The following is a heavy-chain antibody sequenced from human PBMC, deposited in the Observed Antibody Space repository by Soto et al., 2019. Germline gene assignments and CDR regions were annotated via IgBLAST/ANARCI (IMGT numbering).Heavy chain of an antibody. CDR3: ARESGDWPLNWFDP. CDR1: GFNFSNHW. D-gene: IGHD2-21*02. Sequence: PGWSLRLSCAASGFNFSNHWMHWARQRPGEGLVWVSRITSDGKSKAYAESVKGRFAISRDNAKNTLYLQMNGLTAEDTAVYYCARESGDWPLNWFDPWGLGTLVTVSS. V-gene: IGHV3-74*01. CDR2: ITSDGKSK. J-gene: IGHJ5*02.